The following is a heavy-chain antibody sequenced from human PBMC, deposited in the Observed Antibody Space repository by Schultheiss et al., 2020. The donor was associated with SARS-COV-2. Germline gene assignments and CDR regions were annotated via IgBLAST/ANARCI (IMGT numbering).Heavy chain of an antibody. D-gene: IGHD3-3*01. CDR1: GGSISSYY. CDR3: ARVRYYDFWSVINPHPYYFDY. CDR2: IYTSGST. Sequence: SQTLSLTCTVSGGSISSYYWSWIRQPAGKGLEWIGRIYTSGSTNYNPSLKSRVTMSVDTSKNQFSLKLSSVTAADTAVYYCARVRYYDFWSVINPHPYYFDYWGQGTLVTVSS. J-gene: IGHJ4*02. V-gene: IGHV4-4*07.